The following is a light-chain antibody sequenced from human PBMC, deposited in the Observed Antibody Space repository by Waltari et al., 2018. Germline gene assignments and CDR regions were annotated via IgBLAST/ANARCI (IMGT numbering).Light chain of an antibody. CDR1: QSVRNNF. CDR2: GAS. J-gene: IGKJ1*01. CDR3: QQYSRSPLT. V-gene: IGKV3-20*01. Sequence: EIVLTQSPGTLSLSPGERATLSCRASQSVRNNFLTWYQQKPGQAPRLLIYGASSRATGVPDRFSGSGSGTDFTLTISRLEPEDFALYYCQQYSRSPLTFGQGTKVEIK.